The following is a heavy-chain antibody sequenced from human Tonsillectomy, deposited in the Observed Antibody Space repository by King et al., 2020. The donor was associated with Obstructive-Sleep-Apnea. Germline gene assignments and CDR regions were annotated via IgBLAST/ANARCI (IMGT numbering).Heavy chain of an antibody. V-gene: IGHV3-30*18. CDR1: GFTFSSFG. D-gene: IGHD4-17*01. CDR3: AKNFLRFLDS. Sequence: VQLVESGGGVIPPGRSLRLSCAASGFTFSSFGMHWVRQTPGKGLEWVAIISSDGTDKFYSDSVKGRFTISRDNPKNTVYLQMDSLRPEDTAVYYCAKNFLRFLDSWGQGTLVTVSS. CDR2: ISSDGTDK. J-gene: IGHJ4*02.